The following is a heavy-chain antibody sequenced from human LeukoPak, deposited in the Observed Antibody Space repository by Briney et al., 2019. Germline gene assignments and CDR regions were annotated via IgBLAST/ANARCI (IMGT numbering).Heavy chain of an antibody. D-gene: IGHD1-7*01. CDR2: IKQDGSEK. V-gene: IGHV3-7*01. CDR3: ARDQGSWNYGDY. Sequence: GGSLRLSCAASGFTFSSYCMSWVRQAPGKGLEWVANIKQDGSEKYYVDSVKGRFTISRDNAKNSLYLQMNSLRAEDTAVYYCARDQGSWNYGDYWGQGTLVTVSS. J-gene: IGHJ4*02. CDR1: GFTFSSYC.